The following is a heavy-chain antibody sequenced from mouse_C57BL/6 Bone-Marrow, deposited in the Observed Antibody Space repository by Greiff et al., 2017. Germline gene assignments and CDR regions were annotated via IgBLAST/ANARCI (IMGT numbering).Heavy chain of an antibody. J-gene: IGHJ2*01. V-gene: IGHV1-81*01. D-gene: IGHD1-1*01. Sequence: QVQLQQSGAELARPGASVKLSCKASGYTFTSYGISWVKQRTGQGLEWIGEIYPRSGNTYYNEKFKGKATLTADKSSSTAYMELLSLTSEDSAVYFCARRAYYGSSYGYWGQGTTLTVSS. CDR2: IYPRSGNT. CDR1: GYTFTSYG. CDR3: ARRAYYGSSYGY.